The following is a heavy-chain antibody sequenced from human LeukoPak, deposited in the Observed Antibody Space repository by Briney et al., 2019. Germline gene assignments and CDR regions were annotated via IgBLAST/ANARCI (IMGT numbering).Heavy chain of an antibody. V-gene: IGHV4-61*02. CDR2: IYTSGST. D-gene: IGHD6-19*01. CDR1: GGSISSGSYY. J-gene: IGHJ4*02. CDR3: ARVRTGGWYLFDY. Sequence: SETLSLTCTVSGGSISSGSYYWSWIRQPAGTGLEWIGRIYTSGSTNYNPSLKSRVTISVDTSKNQFSLKLSSVTAADTAVYYCARVRTGGWYLFDYWGQGTLVTVSS.